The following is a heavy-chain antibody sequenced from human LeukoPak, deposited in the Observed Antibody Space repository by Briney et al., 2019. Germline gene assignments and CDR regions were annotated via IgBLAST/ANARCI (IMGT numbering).Heavy chain of an antibody. J-gene: IGHJ5*02. CDR3: ARLDYHWFDP. D-gene: IGHD2-2*03. CDR1: GGTFSSYA. V-gene: IGHV1-69*05. CDR2: IIPIFGTA. Sequence: SAKVSCKASGGTFSSYAISWVRQAPGQGLEWMGRIIPIFGTANYAQKFQGRVTITTDESTSTAYMELSSLRSEDTAVYYCARLDYHWFDPWGQGTLVTVSS.